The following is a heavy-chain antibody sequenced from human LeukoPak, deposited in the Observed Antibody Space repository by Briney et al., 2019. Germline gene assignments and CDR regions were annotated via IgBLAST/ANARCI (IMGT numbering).Heavy chain of an antibody. Sequence: AGGSLRLSCVASGFTFTRFDMHWVCQPPGKSLQWVSSIGTSGDAYSLESVKGRFSISRDDAANSLHLQMSSLRADDTAVYYCAKGAAYSTTGRPYYFDYWGQGILVTVSS. J-gene: IGHJ4*02. CDR3: AKGAAYSTTGRPYYFDY. CDR2: IGTSGDA. CDR1: GFTFTRFD. D-gene: IGHD2/OR15-2a*01. V-gene: IGHV3-13*01.